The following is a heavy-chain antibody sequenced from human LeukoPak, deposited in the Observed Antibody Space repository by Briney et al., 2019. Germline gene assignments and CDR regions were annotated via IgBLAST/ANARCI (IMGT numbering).Heavy chain of an antibody. Sequence: ASETLSLTCTVSGVSSSSSYWSWIRQPPGKGLEWIGYIYYSGSTNYNPSLKSRVTISVDTSKNQFSLKLSSVTAADTAVYYCARLHRRSWFDPWGQGTLVTVSS. V-gene: IGHV4-59*08. J-gene: IGHJ5*02. CDR1: GVSSSSSY. CDR3: ARLHRRSWFDP. CDR2: IYYSGST. D-gene: IGHD1-14*01.